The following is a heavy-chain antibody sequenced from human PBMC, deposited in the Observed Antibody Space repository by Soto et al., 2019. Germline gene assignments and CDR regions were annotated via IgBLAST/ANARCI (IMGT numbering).Heavy chain of an antibody. J-gene: IGHJ6*02. Sequence: SETLSLTCTVSGGSISSGGYYWSWIRQHPGKGLEWIGYIYYSGSTYYNPSLKSRVTISVDTSKNQFSLKLSSVTAADTAVYYCARDLRDGDYVDYYYYGMDVWGQGTTVTVSS. CDR3: ARDLRDGDYVDYYYYGMDV. V-gene: IGHV4-31*03. CDR2: IYYSGST. D-gene: IGHD4-17*01. CDR1: GGSISSGGYY.